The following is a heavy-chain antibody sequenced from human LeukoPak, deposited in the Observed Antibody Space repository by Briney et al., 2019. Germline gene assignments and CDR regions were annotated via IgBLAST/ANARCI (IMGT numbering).Heavy chain of an antibody. Sequence: GGSLRLSCAASGFTFSSYAMSWVRQAPGKGLEWVSSISSSSSYIYYADSVKGRFTISRDNAKNSLYLQMNSLRAEDTAVYYCARVGEYSSSSGAFDTWGQGTMVTVSS. J-gene: IGHJ3*02. CDR3: ARVGEYSSSSGAFDT. V-gene: IGHV3-21*01. D-gene: IGHD6-6*01. CDR2: ISSSSSYI. CDR1: GFTFSSYA.